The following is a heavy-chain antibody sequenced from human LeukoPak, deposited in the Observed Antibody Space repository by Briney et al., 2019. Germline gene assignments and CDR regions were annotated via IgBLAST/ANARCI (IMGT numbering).Heavy chain of an antibody. V-gene: IGHV4-38-2*02. CDR3: TRDQPYIDV. CDR1: GYSISSSYY. Sequence: PSETLSLTCTVSGYSISSSYYWGWIRQPPGKGLEWIGSIYHSGTTYYNPSLKSRVTISVDTSKNQFSLKLSSVTAADTAVYYCTRDQPYIDVWGKGTTVTVSS. CDR2: IYHSGTT. J-gene: IGHJ6*03.